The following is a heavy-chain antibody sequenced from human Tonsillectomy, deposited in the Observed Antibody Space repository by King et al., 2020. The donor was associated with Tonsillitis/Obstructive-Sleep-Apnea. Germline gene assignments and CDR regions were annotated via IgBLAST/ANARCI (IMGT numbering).Heavy chain of an antibody. V-gene: IGHV1-46*01. J-gene: IGHJ5*02. CDR1: GYTFTSYY. CDR2: INPSGGST. D-gene: IGHD4-17*01. CDR3: ARAGDYVGGYHWLDP. Sequence: QLVESGAEVKKPGASVKVSCKASGYTFTSYYMHWVRQAPGQGLEWMGIINPSGGSTRYAQKFQGRVTMTRDTSTSTVYMELSSLRSEDTAVYYCARAGDYVGGYHWLDPWGQGTLVTVSS.